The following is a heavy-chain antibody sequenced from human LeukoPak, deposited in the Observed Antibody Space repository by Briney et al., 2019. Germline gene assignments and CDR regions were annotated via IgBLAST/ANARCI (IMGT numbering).Heavy chain of an antibody. D-gene: IGHD1-26*01. CDR2: IYYSGST. CDR3: AREVAEWERRYFDY. V-gene: IGHV4-59*01. J-gene: IGHJ4*02. Sequence: SETLSLTCTVSGGSISSYYWSWIRQPPGKGLEWIGYIYYSGSTNYNPSLKSRVTISVDTSKNQFSLKLSSVTAADTAVYYCAREVAEWERRYFDYWGQGTLVTVSS. CDR1: GGSISSYY.